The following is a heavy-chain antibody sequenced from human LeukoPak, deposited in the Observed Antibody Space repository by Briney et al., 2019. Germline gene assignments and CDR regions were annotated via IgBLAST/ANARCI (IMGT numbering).Heavy chain of an antibody. J-gene: IGHJ4*02. D-gene: IGHD3-22*01. V-gene: IGHV4-4*09. CDR3: ARHLSGYSNFDY. CDR1: GSSISSSY. CDR2: IYTSGST. Sequence: SETLSLTCTVSGSSISSSYWSWTRQPPGKGLEWIGYIYTSGSTNYNPSLKSRVTISVDMSKNQFSLNLSSVTAADTAVYYCARHLSGYSNFDYWGQGTLVTVSS.